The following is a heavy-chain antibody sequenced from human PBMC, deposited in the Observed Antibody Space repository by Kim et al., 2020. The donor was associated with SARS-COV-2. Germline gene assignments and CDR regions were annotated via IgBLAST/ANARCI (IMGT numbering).Heavy chain of an antibody. D-gene: IGHD3-16*01. CDR3: ARDGLGQALDI. Sequence: GGSLRLSCAASGFSVNNHYMTWVRQAPGKGLEWAPVVYGGGTTFYAGSVKGRFTISRDNSKNTLYLQMNSLRAEDTAMYYCARDGLGQALDIWGQGTMVTVSS. J-gene: IGHJ3*02. CDR1: GFSVNNHY. V-gene: IGHV3-53*01. CDR2: VYGGGTT.